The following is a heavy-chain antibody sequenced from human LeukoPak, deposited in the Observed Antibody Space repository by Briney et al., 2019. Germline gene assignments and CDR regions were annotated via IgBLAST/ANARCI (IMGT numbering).Heavy chain of an antibody. J-gene: IGHJ5*02. D-gene: IGHD6-19*01. CDR3: ARGRSSGWYSSPHNWFDP. Sequence: GGSLRLSCAASGFTFSSYGMHWFRQAQGKGLEGVAVIWYDGSNKYYADSVKGRFTISRDNSKNTLYLQMNSLRAEDTAVYYCARGRSSGWYSSPHNWFDPWGQGTLVTVSS. CDR1: GFTFSSYG. V-gene: IGHV3-33*01. CDR2: IWYDGSNK.